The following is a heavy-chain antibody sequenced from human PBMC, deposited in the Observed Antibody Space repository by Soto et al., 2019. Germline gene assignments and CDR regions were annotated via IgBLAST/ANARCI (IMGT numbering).Heavy chain of an antibody. D-gene: IGHD2-21*02. J-gene: IGHJ4*02. CDR1: GYTFTSYA. Sequence: QGQLVQSGAEEKKPGASVKVSCKASGYTFTSYAMHWVRQAPGQRLEWMGWINAANGNTKYSQKFQGRVTITRDTSASTSYMELSSLRSEDTAVYYCARSIVVVTALDFWGQGTLVTVSS. CDR3: ARSIVVVTALDF. V-gene: IGHV1-3*05. CDR2: INAANGNT.